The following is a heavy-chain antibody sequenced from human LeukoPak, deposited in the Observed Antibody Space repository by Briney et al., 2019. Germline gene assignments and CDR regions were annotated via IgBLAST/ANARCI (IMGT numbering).Heavy chain of an antibody. J-gene: IGHJ6*03. CDR3: ARINYSNYDGYYYYMDV. V-gene: IGHV2-70*11. Sequence: ESGPALVKPTQTLTLTCTFSGFSLSTSGMCVSWIRQPPGKALEWLARIDWDDDKYYSTSLKTRLTISKDTSKNQVVLTMTNMDPVDTATYYCARINYSNYDGYYYYMDVWGKGTTVTVSS. CDR2: IDWDDDK. D-gene: IGHD4-11*01. CDR1: GFSLSTSGMC.